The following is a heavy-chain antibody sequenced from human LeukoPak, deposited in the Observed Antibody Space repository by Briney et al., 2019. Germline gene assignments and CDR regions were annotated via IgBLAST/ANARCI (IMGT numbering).Heavy chain of an antibody. CDR2: IYHSGST. J-gene: IGHJ4*02. V-gene: IGHV4-4*02. Sequence: SETLSLTCTVSGGSINSNNWWNWVRQPPGKGLEWIGDIYHSGSTNYNPSLAGRVIISVDKSSNQFSLKLSSVTAADTAVYYCARRTNKGYYFDYWGQGTLVTVSS. CDR3: ARRTNKGYYFDY. CDR1: GGSINSNNW. D-gene: IGHD2-15*01.